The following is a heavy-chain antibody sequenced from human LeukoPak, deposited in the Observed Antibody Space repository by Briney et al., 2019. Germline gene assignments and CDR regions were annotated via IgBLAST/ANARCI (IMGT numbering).Heavy chain of an antibody. Sequence: ASVKVSCKVSGYTLTELSMHWVRQAPGKGIEWMGGFNPEDGETMYAKKLQGRVTMTEDTSTEKAYMEMSRQRYKETAVYYCATPKATCSGYSAPFDYWGQGTLVTVSS. J-gene: IGHJ4*02. V-gene: IGHV1-24*01. CDR3: ATPKATCSGYSAPFDY. CDR1: GYTLTELS. D-gene: IGHD3-22*01. CDR2: FNPEDGET.